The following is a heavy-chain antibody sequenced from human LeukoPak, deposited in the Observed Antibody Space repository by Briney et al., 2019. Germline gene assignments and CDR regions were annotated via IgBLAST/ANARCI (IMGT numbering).Heavy chain of an antibody. CDR2: IYYTGT. Sequence: TSETLSLTCTVSGGSFTDYYWSWIRQSPGKGLEGIGYIYYTGTSYIPSLKSRVTISADTSKSQFSLKLISVTAADTAVYYCASRKLGNDYWGQGTLVTVSS. D-gene: IGHD7-27*01. CDR1: GGSFTDYY. V-gene: IGHV4-59*01. CDR3: ASRKLGNDY. J-gene: IGHJ4*02.